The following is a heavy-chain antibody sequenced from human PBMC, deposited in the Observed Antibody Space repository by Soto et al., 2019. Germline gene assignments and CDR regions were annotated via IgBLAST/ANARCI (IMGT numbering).Heavy chain of an antibody. D-gene: IGHD5-12*01. J-gene: IGHJ4*02. CDR2: IFYSGST. V-gene: IGHV4-59*01. CDR1: VGSISNYY. CDR3: ATGTDGYTFDY. Sequence: QSQTLSLTCSVSVGSISNYYWSWIRQPPGKGLEWIGYIFYSGSTNYNPSLKSRVTISVDTSKKHFSLKLSSVTAADTAVYFCATGTDGYTFDYWGQGALVTVSS.